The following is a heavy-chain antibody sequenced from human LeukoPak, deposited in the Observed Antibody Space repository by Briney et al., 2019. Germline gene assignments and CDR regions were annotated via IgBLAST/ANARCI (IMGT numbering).Heavy chain of an antibody. V-gene: IGHV3-30-3*01. CDR1: GFTFSSYA. Sequence: GRSLRLSCAASGFTFSSYAMHWVRQAPGKGLEWVAVISYDGSNKYYADSVKGRFTISRDNSNNTLYLQLNSLRVEDTAVYYCAKGSGSYDYFDSWGQGALVSVS. D-gene: IGHD1-26*01. CDR3: AKGSGSYDYFDS. J-gene: IGHJ4*02. CDR2: ISYDGSNK.